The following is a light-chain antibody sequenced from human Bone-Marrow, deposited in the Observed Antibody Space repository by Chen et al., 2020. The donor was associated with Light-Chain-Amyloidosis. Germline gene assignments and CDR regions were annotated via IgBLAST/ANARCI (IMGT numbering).Light chain of an antibody. CDR3: QQSDSSPYT. CDR2: GAS. Sequence: EIVLTQSPGTLSLSPGDRATLSCRASQTITSNYLAWYQQTPGQAPRLLIYGASGRATGIPDRFSGSGSVTDFILTISRLEPEDFAVYYCQQSDSSPYTFGQGTKLEIK. J-gene: IGKJ2*01. V-gene: IGKV3-20*01. CDR1: QTITSNY.